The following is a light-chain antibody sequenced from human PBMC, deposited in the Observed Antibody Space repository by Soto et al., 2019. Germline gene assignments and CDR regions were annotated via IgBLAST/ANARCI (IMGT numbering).Light chain of an antibody. CDR2: EVR. Sequence: QSVLTQPPSVSGAPGQTVSIPCSGSSSNIGAGYDVHWYQQLPGTVPKLIIYEVRNRPSGVSNRFSGSKSGNTASLTISGLQAEDEADYYCSSYSSTSTYVVFGGGTKLTVL. CDR3: SSYSSTSTYVV. V-gene: IGLV1-40*01. CDR1: SSNIGAGYD. J-gene: IGLJ2*01.